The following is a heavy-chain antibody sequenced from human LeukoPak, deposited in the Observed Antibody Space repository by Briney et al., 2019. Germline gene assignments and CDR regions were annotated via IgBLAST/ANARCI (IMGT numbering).Heavy chain of an antibody. CDR1: GGSISSYY. J-gene: IGHJ6*03. D-gene: IGHD3-22*01. V-gene: IGHV4-4*07. CDR3: ARDVFAEDSSGYRYYYYYYYMDV. CDR2: IYTSGST. Sequence: PSETLSLTCTVSGGSISSYYWSWIRQPAGKGLEWIGRIYTSGSTNYNPSLKSRVTMSVDTSKNQFSLKLSSVTAADTAVYYCARDVFAEDSSGYRYYYYYYYMDVWGKGTTVTVSS.